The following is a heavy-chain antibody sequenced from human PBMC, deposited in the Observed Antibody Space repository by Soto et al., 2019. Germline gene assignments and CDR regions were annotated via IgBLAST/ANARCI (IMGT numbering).Heavy chain of an antibody. D-gene: IGHD6-13*01. CDR1: GGSISSYY. J-gene: IGHJ4*02. CDR3: ARGGIAAAGMVY. Sequence: PSETLSLTCTVSGGSISSYYWSWIRQPPGKVLEWIGYIYYSGSTNYNPSLKSRVTISVDTSKNQFSLKLSSVTAAETAVYYCARGGIAAAGMVYWGQGTLVTVSS. V-gene: IGHV4-59*01. CDR2: IYYSGST.